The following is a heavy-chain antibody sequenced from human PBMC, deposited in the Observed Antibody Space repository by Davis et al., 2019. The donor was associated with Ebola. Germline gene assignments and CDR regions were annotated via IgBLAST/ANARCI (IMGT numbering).Heavy chain of an antibody. Sequence: GESLKISCAASGFTFSSYAMHWVRQAPGKGLEWVAVISYDGSNKYYADFVKGRFTISRDNSKNTLYLQMNSLRAEDTAVYYCARCEWELLPFFDYWGQGTLVTVSS. J-gene: IGHJ4*02. D-gene: IGHD1-26*01. CDR1: GFTFSSYA. V-gene: IGHV3-30-3*01. CDR2: ISYDGSNK. CDR3: ARCEWELLPFFDY.